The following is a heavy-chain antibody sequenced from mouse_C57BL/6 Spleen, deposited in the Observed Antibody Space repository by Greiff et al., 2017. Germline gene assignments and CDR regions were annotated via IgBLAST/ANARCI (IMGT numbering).Heavy chain of an antibody. CDR1: GFTFSDYG. Sequence: EVQRVESGGGLVKPGGSLKLSCAASGFTFSDYGMHWVRQAPGKGLEWVAYISSGSSTIYYADTVKGRFTISRDNAKNTLFLQMTSLRSEDTAMYYCARGSPGYFDVWGTGTTVTVSS. V-gene: IGHV5-17*01. J-gene: IGHJ1*03. D-gene: IGHD1-1*02. CDR2: ISSGSSTI. CDR3: ARGSPGYFDV.